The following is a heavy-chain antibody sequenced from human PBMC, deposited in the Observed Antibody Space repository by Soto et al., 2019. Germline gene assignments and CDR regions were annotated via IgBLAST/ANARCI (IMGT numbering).Heavy chain of an antibody. Sequence: GGSLRLSCAASGFTFSNAWMNWVRQAPGKGLEWVGRIKSKTDGGTTDYAAPVKGRFTISRDDSKNTLYLQMNSLKTEDTAVYYCTTDVHAHYYDSSGYYSSDYWGQGTLVTVSS. CDR3: TTDVHAHYYDSSGYYSSDY. V-gene: IGHV3-15*07. CDR2: IKSKTDGGTT. D-gene: IGHD3-22*01. CDR1: GFTFSNAW. J-gene: IGHJ4*02.